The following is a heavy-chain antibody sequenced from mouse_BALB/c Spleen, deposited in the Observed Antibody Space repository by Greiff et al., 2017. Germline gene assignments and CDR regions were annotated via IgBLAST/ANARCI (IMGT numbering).Heavy chain of an antibody. J-gene: IGHJ2*01. CDR1: GYTFTSYW. V-gene: IGHV1-7*01. CDR3: ARTVDY. CDR2: INPSTGYT. Sequence: QVQLKQSGAELAKPGASVKMSCKASGYTFTSYWMHWVKQRPGQGLEWIGYINPSTGYTEYNQKFKDKATLTADKSSSTAYMQLSSLTSEDSAVDYCARTVDYWGQGTTLTVSS.